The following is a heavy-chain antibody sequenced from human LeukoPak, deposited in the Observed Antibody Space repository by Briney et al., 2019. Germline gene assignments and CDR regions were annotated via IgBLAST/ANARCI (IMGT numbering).Heavy chain of an antibody. CDR2: FDPEDGEA. CDR1: GYTLTELS. CDR3: AKHRPEWELLLIPPNFDY. D-gene: IGHD1-26*01. Sequence: ASVKVSCKVSGYTLTELSMHWVRQAPGKGLEWMGGFDPEDGEAIYAQKFQGRVTMTEDTSTDTAYMELSSLRAEDTAVYYCAKHRPEWELLLIPPNFDYWGQGTLVTVSS. J-gene: IGHJ4*02. V-gene: IGHV1-24*01.